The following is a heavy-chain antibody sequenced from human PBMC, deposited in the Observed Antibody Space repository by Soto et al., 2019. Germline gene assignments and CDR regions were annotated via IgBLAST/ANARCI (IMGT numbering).Heavy chain of an antibody. CDR3: TTAFLSTMRFVPDY. D-gene: IGHD5-12*01. CDR2: IKSKTDGGTT. J-gene: IGHJ4*02. V-gene: IGHV3-15*01. CDR1: GFTFSNAW. Sequence: GGSLRLSCAASGFTFSNAWMSWVRQAPGKGLEWVGRIKSKTDGGTTDYAAPVKGRFTISRDDSKNTLYLQMNSLKTEDTAVYYCTTAFLSTMRFVPDYWGQGTLVTVSS.